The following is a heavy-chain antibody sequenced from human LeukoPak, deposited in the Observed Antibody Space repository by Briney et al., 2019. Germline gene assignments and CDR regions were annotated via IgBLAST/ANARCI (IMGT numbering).Heavy chain of an antibody. V-gene: IGHV3-30*02. J-gene: IGHJ1*01. CDR3: ARDAQPQYSSGSLYAEYFQH. CDR1: GFTFGSYG. Sequence: GGSLRLSCAASGFTFGSYGMHWVRQAPGKGLEWVAFIRFDGSNKYYAESVKGRFTISRDNSKNTLYLQMNSLRAEDTAVYYCARDAQPQYSSGSLYAEYFQHWGQGTLVTVSS. CDR2: IRFDGSNK. D-gene: IGHD6-19*01.